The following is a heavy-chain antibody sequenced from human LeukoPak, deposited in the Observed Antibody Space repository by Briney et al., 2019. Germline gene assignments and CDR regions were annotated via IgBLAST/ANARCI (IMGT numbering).Heavy chain of an antibody. Sequence: GGSLRLSCAASGNYWMHWVRQAPGKGLVWVSHINSDGSWTSYADSVKGRFTISKDNAKNTVYLQMNSLRAEDTAVYYCAGRSGYFLEYFDYWGQGTLVTVSS. CDR3: AGRSGYFLEYFDY. J-gene: IGHJ4*02. V-gene: IGHV3-74*01. CDR2: INSDGSWT. CDR1: GNYW. D-gene: IGHD3-22*01.